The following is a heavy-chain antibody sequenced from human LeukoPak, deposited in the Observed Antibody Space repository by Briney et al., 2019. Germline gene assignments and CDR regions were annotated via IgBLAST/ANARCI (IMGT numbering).Heavy chain of an antibody. CDR1: GFTFSDYW. CDR2: IKNDGGTT. CDR3: ARGIARGSGSTQGY. V-gene: IGHV3-74*01. Sequence: GGSLRLSCATSGFTFSDYWMHWVRQAPGKGLVWVPRIKNDGGTTNYADSVKGRFTISRDNAKNTLYLQLDSLRAEDTAIYYCARGIARGSGSTQGYWGQGTLVTVSS. J-gene: IGHJ4*02. D-gene: IGHD3-10*01.